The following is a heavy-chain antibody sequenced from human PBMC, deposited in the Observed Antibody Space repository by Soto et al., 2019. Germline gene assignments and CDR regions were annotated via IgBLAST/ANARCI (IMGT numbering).Heavy chain of an antibody. D-gene: IGHD2-2*01. CDR1: GYTFTSYY. J-gene: IGHJ3*02. CDR2: INPSGGST. V-gene: IGHV1-46*03. CDR3: ARDLYCSSTSCYEDPDAFDI. Sequence: ASVKVSXKASGYTFTSYYMHWVRQAPGQGLEWMGIINPSGGSTSYAQKFQGRVTMTRDTSTSTVYMELSSLRSEDTAVYYCARDLYCSSTSCYEDPDAFDIWGQGTMVTVSS.